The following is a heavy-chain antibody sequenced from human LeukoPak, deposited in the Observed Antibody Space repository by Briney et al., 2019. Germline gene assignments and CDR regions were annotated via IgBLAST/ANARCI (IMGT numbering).Heavy chain of an antibody. D-gene: IGHD6-19*01. CDR3: AKSARGQWLADYYYYYYMDV. J-gene: IGHJ6*03. Sequence: GGSLRLSCSASGFIFSNYGMHWVRQAPGQGLGWVASIVYDGRNKYYADSVKGRFAISRDNSKNTLYLQMNSLRAEDTAVYYCAKSARGQWLADYYYYYYMDVWGKGTTVTVSS. CDR1: GFIFSNYG. V-gene: IGHV3-30*02. CDR2: IVYDGRNK.